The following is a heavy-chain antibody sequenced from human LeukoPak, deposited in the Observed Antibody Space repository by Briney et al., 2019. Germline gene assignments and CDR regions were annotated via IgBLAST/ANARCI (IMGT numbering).Heavy chain of an antibody. Sequence: GGSLRLSCAASGFTFSSYEMNWVRQAPGKGLEWVSYISSSGSTIYYADSVKGRFTISRDNAKNSLYLQMNSLRAEDTAVYYCAKGRSAVTATRGLFDYWGQGTLVTVSS. D-gene: IGHD2-21*02. CDR3: AKGRSAVTATRGLFDY. CDR1: GFTFSSYE. CDR2: ISSSGSTI. J-gene: IGHJ4*02. V-gene: IGHV3-48*03.